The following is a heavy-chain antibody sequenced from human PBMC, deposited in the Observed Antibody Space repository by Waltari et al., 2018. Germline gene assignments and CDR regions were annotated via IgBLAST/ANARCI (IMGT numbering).Heavy chain of an antibody. J-gene: IGHJ4*02. CDR1: GFTLDDYA. V-gene: IGHV3-43D*03. CDR2: ISWDGGST. Sequence: EVQLVESGGVVVQPGGSLRLSCAASGFTLDDYAMHWVRQAPGKGLEWVSLISWDGGSTYYADSVKGRFTISRDNSKNSLYLQMNSLRAEDTALYYCAKGTAYYDFWSGYFDYWGQGTLVTVSS. D-gene: IGHD3-3*01. CDR3: AKGTAYYDFWSGYFDY.